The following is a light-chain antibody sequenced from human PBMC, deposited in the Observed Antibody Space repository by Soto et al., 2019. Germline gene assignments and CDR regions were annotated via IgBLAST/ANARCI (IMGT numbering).Light chain of an antibody. Sequence: DIVMTQSPDSLAVSLGERATINCKSSRSVFYISNNKNYLAWYQQKPGQPPNLLIYWASTRESGVPGRFSGTGSGTDFTLTISSLQAEDVAVYYCQQYYSAPPTFGQGTKLEIK. CDR1: RSVFYISNNKNY. V-gene: IGKV4-1*01. CDR2: WAS. J-gene: IGKJ2*01. CDR3: QQYYSAPPT.